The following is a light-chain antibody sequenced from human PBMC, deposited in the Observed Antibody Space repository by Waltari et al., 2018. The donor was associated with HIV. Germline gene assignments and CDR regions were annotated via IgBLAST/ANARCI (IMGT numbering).Light chain of an antibody. Sequence: SYELTQPPSVSVSPGQTASITCSGDKLGDKYACWYQQKPGQSPVLVIYEDSKRPSGIPERFSCSNSGNTATLTISGTQAMDEADYYWQAWDSSVVFGGGTKLTVL. J-gene: IGLJ2*01. CDR1: KLGDKY. V-gene: IGLV3-1*01. CDR2: EDS. CDR3: QAWDSSVV.